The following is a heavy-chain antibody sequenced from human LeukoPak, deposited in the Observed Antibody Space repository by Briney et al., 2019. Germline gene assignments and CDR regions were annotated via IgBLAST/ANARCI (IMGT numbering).Heavy chain of an antibody. CDR2: IWYDGSNK. D-gene: IGHD2-2*01. J-gene: IGHJ6*02. V-gene: IGHV3-33*01. Sequence: GGSLRLSCAASGFTFSSHGMHWVRQAPGKGLEWVAVIWYDGSNKYYADSVKGRFTISRDNSKNTLYLQMNSLRAEDTAVYYCARGRCSSTSCRVYYYGMDVWGQGTTVTVSS. CDR1: GFTFSSHG. CDR3: ARGRCSSTSCRVYYYGMDV.